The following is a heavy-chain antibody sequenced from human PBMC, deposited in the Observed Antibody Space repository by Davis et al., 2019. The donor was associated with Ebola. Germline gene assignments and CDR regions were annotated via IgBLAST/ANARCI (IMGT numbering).Heavy chain of an antibody. CDR1: GGSISSYH. V-gene: IGHV4-59*01. CDR3: ARRQYISSPFDP. D-gene: IGHD6-13*01. J-gene: IGHJ5*02. CDR2: IYYSGST. Sequence: MPGGSLRLSCTVSGGSISSYHWSWIRQPPGKGLEWIGYIYYSGSTNYNSSLKSRVTISVDTSKNQFSLKLSSVTAADTAVYYGARRQYISSPFDPWGQGTLVTVSS.